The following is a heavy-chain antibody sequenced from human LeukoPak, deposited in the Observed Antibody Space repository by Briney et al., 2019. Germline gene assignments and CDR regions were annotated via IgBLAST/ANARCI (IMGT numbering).Heavy chain of an antibody. Sequence: GGSLRLSCATSEFTFSNYAMTWVRQAPGKGLEWVSAISGSTVSTYYADSVKGRFIISRDNSKNTLYLQMNSLRAEDTAVYYCAKASRWYYFDCWGQGTLVTVSS. CDR2: ISGSTVST. J-gene: IGHJ4*02. D-gene: IGHD6-13*01. CDR3: AKASRWYYFDC. CDR1: EFTFSNYA. V-gene: IGHV3-23*01.